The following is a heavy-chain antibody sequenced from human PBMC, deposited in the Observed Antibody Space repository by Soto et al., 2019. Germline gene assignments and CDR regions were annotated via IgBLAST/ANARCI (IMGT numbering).Heavy chain of an antibody. CDR2: ISGSGDNT. CDR3: ANLPXVLALCFDY. J-gene: IGHJ4*02. D-gene: IGHD3-10*02. CDR1: GFTFSNYV. Sequence: PGGSLRLSCAASGFTFSNYVMSWVRQAPGKGLEWVSSISGSGDNTYYADSVKGRFTISRDNSKNTLFLQMNSLRAEDTAVYYCANLPXVLALCFDYWGQGTLVTVSS. V-gene: IGHV3-23*01.